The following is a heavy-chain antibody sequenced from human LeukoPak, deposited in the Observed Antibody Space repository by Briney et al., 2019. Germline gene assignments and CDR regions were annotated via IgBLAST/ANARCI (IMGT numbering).Heavy chain of an antibody. CDR3: ARTKGGSYSIDY. CDR1: GGSISSYY. J-gene: IGHJ4*02. CDR2: IYYSGST. D-gene: IGHD1-26*01. Sequence: PSETLSLTCTVSGGSISSYYWSWIRQPPGKGLEWIGYIYYSGSTNYNPSLKSRVTISVDTSKNQFSLKLSSVTAADTAVYYCARTKGGSYSIDYWGQETLVTVSS. V-gene: IGHV4-59*01.